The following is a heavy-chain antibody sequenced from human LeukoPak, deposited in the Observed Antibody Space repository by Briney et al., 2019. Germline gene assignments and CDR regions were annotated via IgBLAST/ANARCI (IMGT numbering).Heavy chain of an antibody. CDR1: GYTCTSYY. Sequence: VASVKVSCKASGYTCTSYYMHWVRQAPGQGLEWMGIINPSGGSTSYAQKFQGRVTMTRDTSTSTVYMELGSLRSEDTAVYYCARVVREPSRYYYEPYGWFDPWGQGTLVTVSS. D-gene: IGHD3-22*01. V-gene: IGHV1-46*03. CDR3: ARVVREPSRYYYEPYGWFDP. CDR2: INPSGGST. J-gene: IGHJ5*02.